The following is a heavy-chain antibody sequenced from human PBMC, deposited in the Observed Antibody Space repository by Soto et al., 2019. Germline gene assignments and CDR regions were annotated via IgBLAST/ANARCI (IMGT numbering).Heavy chain of an antibody. CDR3: ARSVTMVRGDYFDY. D-gene: IGHD3-10*01. CDR2: SNAGNGNT. V-gene: IGHV1-3*01. J-gene: IGHJ4*02. CDR1: GYTFTSYA. Sequence: QVQLVQSGAEVKKPGASVKVSCKASGYTFTSYAMHWVRQAPGQRLEWMGWSNAGNGNTKYSQKFQGRVTITRDTSASTAYMELSSLRSEDTAVYYCARSVTMVRGDYFDYWGQGTLVTVSS.